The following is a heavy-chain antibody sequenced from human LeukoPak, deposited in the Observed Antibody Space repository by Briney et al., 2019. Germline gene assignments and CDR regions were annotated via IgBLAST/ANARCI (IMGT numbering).Heavy chain of an antibody. D-gene: IGHD2-15*01. CDR3: AKDRKGATCSAGSCWPYY. CDR1: GFTFSSYA. Sequence: GGSLRLSCAASGFTFSSYAMSWVRQAPGKGLEWVSAISGSGGSTYYADSAKGRFTISRDTSKNTLYLQMNSLRAEDTAVYYCAKDRKGATCSAGSCWPYYWGQGALVTVSS. J-gene: IGHJ4*02. V-gene: IGHV3-23*01. CDR2: ISGSGGST.